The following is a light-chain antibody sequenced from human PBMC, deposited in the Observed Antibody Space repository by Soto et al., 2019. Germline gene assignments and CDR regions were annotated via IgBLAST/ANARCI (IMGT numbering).Light chain of an antibody. CDR3: QQGHNWPLT. V-gene: IGKV3-15*01. CDR1: QSINRE. CDR2: GAS. J-gene: IGKJ2*01. Sequence: EIGMTQSPATLSLSPGERAALAGRASQSINRELAWYQQKPGQPPRHLIYGASTRANGVPAIFTGSASGSESTRTISLLQSEDFADYYGQQGHNWPLTFGQGTRLEIK.